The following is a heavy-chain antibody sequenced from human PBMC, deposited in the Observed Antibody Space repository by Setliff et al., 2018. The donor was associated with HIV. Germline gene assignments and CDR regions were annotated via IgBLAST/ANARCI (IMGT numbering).Heavy chain of an antibody. CDR2: IYTSGST. V-gene: IGHV4-61*09. Sequence: SETLSLTCTVSGDSVSNGRYYWSWIRQPAGKGLEWIGHIYTSGSTDYNPSLKSRVTISVDTSKNQFSLKMSSVTAADTAVYYCARPYSSSSYYYYHMDVWGKGTTVTVSS. J-gene: IGHJ6*03. D-gene: IGHD6-6*01. CDR1: GDSVSNGRYY. CDR3: ARPYSSSSYYYYHMDV.